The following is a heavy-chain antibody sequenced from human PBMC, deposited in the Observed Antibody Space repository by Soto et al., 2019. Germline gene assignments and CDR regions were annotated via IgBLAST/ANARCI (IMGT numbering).Heavy chain of an antibody. CDR2: IYTSGST. J-gene: IGHJ5*02. CDR3: ARGPNCSGGSCYSGWFDP. V-gene: IGHV4-4*07. Sequence: SETLSLTCTVSGGSISSYYWSWIRQPAGKGLEWIGRIYTSGSTNYNPSLKSRVTMSVDTSKNQFSLKLSSVTAADTAVYYCARGPNCSGGSCYSGWFDPWGQGTLVTVSS. D-gene: IGHD2-15*01. CDR1: GGSISSYY.